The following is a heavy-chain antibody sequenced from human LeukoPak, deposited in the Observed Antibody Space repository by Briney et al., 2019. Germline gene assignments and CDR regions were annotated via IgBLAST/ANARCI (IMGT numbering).Heavy chain of an antibody. CDR3: ARGSYSHYYYGMDV. CDR2: IYSGGST. Sequence: GGSLRLSCAASGFTVSSNCMSWVRQAPGKGLEWVSVIYSGGSTYYADSVKGRFTISRDNSKNTLYLQMNSLRAEDTAVYYCARGSYSHYYYGMDVWGQGTTVTVSS. V-gene: IGHV3-53*01. D-gene: IGHD1-26*01. J-gene: IGHJ6*02. CDR1: GFTVSSNC.